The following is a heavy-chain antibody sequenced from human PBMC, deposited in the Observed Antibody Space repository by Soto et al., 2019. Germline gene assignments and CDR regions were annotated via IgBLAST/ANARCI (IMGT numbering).Heavy chain of an antibody. CDR2: IYHSGST. V-gene: IGHV4-38-2*01. D-gene: IGHD6-13*01. CDR1: GYSISSGYY. J-gene: IGHJ5*02. CDR3: ARRSEQQLVTRNWFDP. Sequence: LSLTCAVSGYSISSGYYCGWIRQPPGKGLEWIGSIYHSGSTYYNPSLKSRVTISVDTSKNQFSLKLSSVTAADTAVYYCARRSEQQLVTRNWFDPWGQGTLVTVSS.